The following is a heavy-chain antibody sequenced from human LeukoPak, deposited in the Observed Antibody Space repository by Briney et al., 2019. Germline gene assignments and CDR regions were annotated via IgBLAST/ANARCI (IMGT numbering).Heavy chain of an antibody. J-gene: IGHJ4*02. D-gene: IGHD4/OR15-4a*01. V-gene: IGHV4-38-2*01. Sequence: PGGSLRLSCAASGFTFSSYGMSWVRQPPGKGLEWIGSIYYSGSTYYNPSLKGRVTISVDTSKNQFSLHLNSVTAADTAVYYCARRLSVYWGQGTLVTVSS. CDR2: IYYSGST. CDR3: ARRLSVY. CDR1: GFTFSSYG.